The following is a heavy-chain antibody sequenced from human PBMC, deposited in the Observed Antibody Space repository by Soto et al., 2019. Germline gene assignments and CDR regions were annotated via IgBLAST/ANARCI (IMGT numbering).Heavy chain of an antibody. CDR2: IYYSGST. V-gene: IGHV4-59*08. D-gene: IGHD2-15*01. CDR3: ARWVEVSLDYFDS. Sequence: SETLSLTCFVSGGSISGYYGSWVRQPPGKGLEWIGYIYYSGSTTYNSSLKGRVTMSVDTSKNQFSLELSSLIALVSSVYYCARWVEVSLDYFDSWGQGNPVTVS. J-gene: IGHJ4*02. CDR1: GGSISGYY.